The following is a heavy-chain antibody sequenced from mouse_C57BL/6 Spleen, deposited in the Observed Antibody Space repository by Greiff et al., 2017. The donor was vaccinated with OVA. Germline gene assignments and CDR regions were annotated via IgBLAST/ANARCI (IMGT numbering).Heavy chain of an antibody. CDR1: GFTFSSYG. J-gene: IGHJ3*01. D-gene: IGHD3-2*02. V-gene: IGHV5-6*01. Sequence: EVKLVESGGDLVKPGGSLKLSCAASGFTFSSYGMSWVRQTPDKRLEWVATISSGGSYTYYPESVKGRFTISRDNAKNTLYLQMSSLKSEDTAMYYCARHLDSSVRGFAYWGQGTLVTVSA. CDR3: ARHLDSSVRGFAY. CDR2: ISSGGSYT.